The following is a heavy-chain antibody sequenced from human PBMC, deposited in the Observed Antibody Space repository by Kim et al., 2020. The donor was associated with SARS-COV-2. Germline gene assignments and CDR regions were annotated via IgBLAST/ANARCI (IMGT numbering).Heavy chain of an antibody. Sequence: ASVKVSCKTSGFTFTDYDINWVRQAPGQGLEWVGWINANSGGPNSAQKFQGRVTITRDTSISTAYLEMSSLTSDDTAVYYCTRRRLNDLEYWGQGTLVTV. V-gene: IGHV1-2*02. D-gene: IGHD3-16*01. CDR3: TRRRLNDLEY. CDR2: INANSGGP. J-gene: IGHJ4*02. CDR1: GFTFTDYD.